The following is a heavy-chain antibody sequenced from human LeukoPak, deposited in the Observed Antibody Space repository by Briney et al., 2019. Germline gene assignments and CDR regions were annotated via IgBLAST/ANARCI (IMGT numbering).Heavy chain of an antibody. D-gene: IGHD5-24*01. CDR2: ISGSGGST. CDR1: GFTFSSYD. V-gene: IGHV3-23*01. CDR3: VRSITMFQH. J-gene: IGHJ1*01. Sequence: GGSLRLSCAASGFTFSSYDMTWVRQAPGKGLEWVSAISGSGGSTYYADSVKGRFTISRDNSKNSVYLQMNSLRAEDTALYYCVRSITMFQHWGQGTLVTVSS.